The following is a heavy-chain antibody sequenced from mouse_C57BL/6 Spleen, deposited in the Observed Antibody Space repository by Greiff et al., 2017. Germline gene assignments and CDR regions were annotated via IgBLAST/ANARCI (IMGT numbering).Heavy chain of an antibody. J-gene: IGHJ1*03. D-gene: IGHD1-1*01. CDR2: IHPNSGST. V-gene: IGHV1-64*01. CDR3: ARALYYGSSYGGYFDV. Sequence: VQLQQPGAELVKPGASVKLSCKASGYTFTSYWMHWVKQRPGQGLEWIGMIHPNSGSTNYNEKFKSKATLTVDKSSSTAYMQLSSLTSEDSAVYYCARALYYGSSYGGYFDVWGTGTTVTVSS. CDR1: GYTFTSYW.